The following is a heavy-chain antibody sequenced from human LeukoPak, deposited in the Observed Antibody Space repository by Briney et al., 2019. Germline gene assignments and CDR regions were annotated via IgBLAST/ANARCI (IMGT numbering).Heavy chain of an antibody. CDR3: ARDSPTYSGSGVSFDY. CDR1: GFTFSSYS. D-gene: IGHD1-26*01. Sequence: GGSLRLSCAASGFTFSSYSMNWVRQAPGKGLEWVSYISSSSSTIYYADSVKGRFTISRDNAKNSLYLQMNSLRAEDTAVYYCARDSPTYSGSGVSFDYWGQGTLVTVSS. V-gene: IGHV3-48*01. J-gene: IGHJ4*02. CDR2: ISSSSSTI.